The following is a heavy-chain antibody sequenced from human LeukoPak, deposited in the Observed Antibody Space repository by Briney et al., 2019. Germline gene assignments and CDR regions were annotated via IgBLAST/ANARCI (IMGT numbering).Heavy chain of an antibody. J-gene: IGHJ2*01. D-gene: IGHD6-19*01. CDR1: GDSISSYY. Sequence: PSETLSLTCTVSGDSISSYYWSRIRQPAGKGLEWIGRIYTSGSTNYNPSLKSRVTMSVDTSKNQFSLKLSSVTAADTAVYYCARFIAVAGINWYFDLWGRGTLVTVSS. CDR2: IYTSGST. CDR3: ARFIAVAGINWYFDL. V-gene: IGHV4-4*07.